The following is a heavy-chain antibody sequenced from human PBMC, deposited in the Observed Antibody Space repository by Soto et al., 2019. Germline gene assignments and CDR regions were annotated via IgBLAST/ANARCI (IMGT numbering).Heavy chain of an antibody. V-gene: IGHV3-9*01. J-gene: IGHJ4*02. CDR3: ARHPSVRGPFDH. Sequence: EVRLVESGGGLVQPGRSLRLSCDASGFIFDDYAMHWVRQAPGKGLEWVSSITWNSDDIAYADSVKGRFTISRDNAKKSLYLHMNSLRTEDTAFYFCARHPSVRGPFDHWGQGTLVTVSS. CDR2: ITWNSDDI. D-gene: IGHD5-12*01. CDR1: GFIFDDYA.